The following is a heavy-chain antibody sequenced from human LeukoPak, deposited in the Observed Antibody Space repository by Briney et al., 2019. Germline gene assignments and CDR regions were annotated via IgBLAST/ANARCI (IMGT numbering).Heavy chain of an antibody. Sequence: SVKVSCKASGGTFSSYAISWVRQAPGQGLEWMGGIIPIFGTANYAQKFQGRVTITADESTSTAYMELSSLRSEDTAVYYCARVGWFGEQGDYWGQGTLVTVSS. CDR2: IIPIFGTA. D-gene: IGHD3-10*01. CDR3: ARVGWFGEQGDY. CDR1: GGTFSSYA. J-gene: IGHJ4*02. V-gene: IGHV1-69*13.